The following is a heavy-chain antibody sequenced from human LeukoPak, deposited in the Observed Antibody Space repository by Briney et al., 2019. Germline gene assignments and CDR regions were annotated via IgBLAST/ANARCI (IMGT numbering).Heavy chain of an antibody. J-gene: IGHJ4*02. Sequence: SVKVSCKASGGTFSSYAISCVRQAPGQGLEWMGGIIPIFGTANYAQKFQGRVTITADESTSTAYMELSSLRSEDTAVYYCARGDGSSHLPYDYWGQGTLVTVSS. CDR2: IIPIFGTA. V-gene: IGHV1-69*13. CDR3: ARGDGSSHLPYDY. CDR1: GGTFSSYA. D-gene: IGHD1-26*01.